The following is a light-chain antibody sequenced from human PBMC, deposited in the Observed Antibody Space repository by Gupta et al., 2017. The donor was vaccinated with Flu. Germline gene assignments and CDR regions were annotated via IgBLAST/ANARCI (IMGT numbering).Light chain of an antibody. CDR1: RNDVGRYYR. V-gene: IGLV2-18*02. CDR3: SSYTSDDTWV. Sequence: SVTISSTGTRNDVGRYYRVSWEQQSPGTAPKLIISEVSRRPSGVPDRLSGSKSGNTASLTISGLQPEDEADYYCSSYTSDDTWVFGGGTKLTVL. J-gene: IGLJ3*02. CDR2: EVS.